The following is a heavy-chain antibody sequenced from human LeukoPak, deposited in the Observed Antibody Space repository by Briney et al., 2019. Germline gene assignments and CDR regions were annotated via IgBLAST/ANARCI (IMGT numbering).Heavy chain of an antibody. V-gene: IGHV4-4*07. Sequence: KTSETLSLTCTVSGGSISSYYWSWIRQPPGKGLEWIGRIYTSGSTNYNPSLKSRVTMSVDTSKNQFSLKLSSVTAADTAVYYCARADSTSPGHYYYGMDVWGQGTTVTVSS. D-gene: IGHD2-2*01. CDR3: ARADSTSPGHYYYGMDV. CDR2: IYTSGST. CDR1: GGSISSYY. J-gene: IGHJ6*02.